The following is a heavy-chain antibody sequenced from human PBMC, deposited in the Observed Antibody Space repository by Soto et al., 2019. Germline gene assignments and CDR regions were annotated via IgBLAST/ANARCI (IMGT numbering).Heavy chain of an antibody. Sequence: EVQLVESGGGLVQPGGSLRLSCAASGFTFSSYWIHWVRQAPGKGPVWVSRINNDGSSTMYADSVKGRFTISRDNAKNTLYLQMNSLRAEDTAVYYCARDRGYETPFDYWGQGTLVTVSS. J-gene: IGHJ4*02. CDR2: INNDGSST. CDR1: GFTFSSYW. D-gene: IGHD5-12*01. V-gene: IGHV3-74*03. CDR3: ARDRGYETPFDY.